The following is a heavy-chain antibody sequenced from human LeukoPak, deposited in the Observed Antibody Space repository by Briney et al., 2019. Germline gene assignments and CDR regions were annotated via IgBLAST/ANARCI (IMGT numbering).Heavy chain of an antibody. CDR3: ARQWLAGYYYGMDV. D-gene: IGHD6-19*01. CDR1: GVSISSYY. V-gene: IGHV4-59*01. Sequence: SETLSLTCTVSGVSISSYYWSWIRQPPGKGLEWIGYIYYSGSTNYNPSLKSRVTISVDTSKNQFSLKLSSVTAADTAVYYCARQWLAGYYYGMDVWGQGTTVTVSS. J-gene: IGHJ6*02. CDR2: IYYSGST.